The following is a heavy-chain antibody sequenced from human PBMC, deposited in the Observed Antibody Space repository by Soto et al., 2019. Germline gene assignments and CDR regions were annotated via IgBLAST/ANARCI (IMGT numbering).Heavy chain of an antibody. V-gene: IGHV1-69*02. D-gene: IGHD3-22*01. CDR2: IIPILGIA. Sequence: VQLVQSGAEVKKPGSSVKVSCKASGGTFSSYTISWVRQAPGQGLEWMGRIIPILGIANYAQKFQGRVTIIADKSTSTAYMELSSLRSEDTAVYYCASAVSSGYPLDYWGQGTLVTVSS. CDR1: GGTFSSYT. CDR3: ASAVSSGYPLDY. J-gene: IGHJ4*02.